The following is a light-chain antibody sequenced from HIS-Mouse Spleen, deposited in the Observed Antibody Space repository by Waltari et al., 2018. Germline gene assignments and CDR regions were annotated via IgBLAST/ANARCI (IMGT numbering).Light chain of an antibody. J-gene: IGLJ2*01. CDR2: EDS. V-gene: IGLV3-10*01. Sequence: SYELTQPPSVSVSPGQTARITCSGDALPKKYAYWYQQKSGQAPVLVIYEDSKRTSGIPERFSGSSSGTMATLTISGAQAEDEADYYCYSTDSSGNHRVFGGGTKLTVL. CDR3: YSTDSSGNHRV. CDR1: ALPKKY.